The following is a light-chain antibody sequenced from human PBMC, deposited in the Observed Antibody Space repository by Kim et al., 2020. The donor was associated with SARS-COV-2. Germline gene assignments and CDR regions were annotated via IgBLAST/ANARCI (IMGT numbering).Light chain of an antibody. CDR1: VGSLDDNY. CDR2: EDD. CDR3: QSYNRSNVV. J-gene: IGLJ2*01. V-gene: IGLV6-57*03. Sequence: GHTVTNSCTRIVGSLDDNYVQWYQQRPGGVPTTVIYEDDQRPSGVSDRFSGSIDNSSNSASLTISGLKTEDEADYYCQSYNRSNVVFGGGTKLTVL.